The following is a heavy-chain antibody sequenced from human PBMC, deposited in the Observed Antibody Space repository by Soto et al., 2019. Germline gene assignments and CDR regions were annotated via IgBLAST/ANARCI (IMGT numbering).Heavy chain of an antibody. J-gene: IGHJ4*02. V-gene: IGHV4-61*08. CDR3: GRLKGGNTVDS. CDR1: GGSISSGDYY. CDR2: IYYSGST. D-gene: IGHD2-15*01. Sequence: TGTLLFPCTVSGGSISSGDYYWRWIRQPPGKGLEWIGYIYYSGSTNYNPSLKSRVTISVDKSKNQFSLKMKSVTAADTAVYFCGRLKGGNTVDSWGPGTLVTVSS.